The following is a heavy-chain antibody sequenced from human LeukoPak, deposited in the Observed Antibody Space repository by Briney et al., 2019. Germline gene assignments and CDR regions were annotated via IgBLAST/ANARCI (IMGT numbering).Heavy chain of an antibody. Sequence: GGSLRLSCAASGFTFSSYSMNWVRQAPGKGLEWVSSISSSSSYIYYADSVKGRFTISRDNAKNSLYLQMNSLRAEDTAVYYCARGAGGWEEGYFDYWGQGTLVTFSS. V-gene: IGHV3-21*01. J-gene: IGHJ4*02. D-gene: IGHD6-19*01. CDR3: ARGAGGWEEGYFDY. CDR2: ISSSSSYI. CDR1: GFTFSSYS.